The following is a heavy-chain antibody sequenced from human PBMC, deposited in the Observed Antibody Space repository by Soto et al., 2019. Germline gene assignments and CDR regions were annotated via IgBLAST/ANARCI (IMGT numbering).Heavy chain of an antibody. CDR2: SGNKANSDTT. CDR1: GSTLSDHY. CDR3: TRGYSGIDIYAFDI. V-gene: IGHV3-72*01. J-gene: IGHJ3*02. Sequence: PGGSLRLSCAASGSTLSDHYVDWVRQAPGKGLEWVGRSGNKANSDTTEYGSSVKGRFTISRDDSKNSMYLQMNSLKTEDTAVYYCTRGYSGIDIYAFDIWGQGTLLTVSS. D-gene: IGHD1-26*01.